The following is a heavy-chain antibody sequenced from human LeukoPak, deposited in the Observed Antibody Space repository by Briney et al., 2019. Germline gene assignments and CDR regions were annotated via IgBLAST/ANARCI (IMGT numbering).Heavy chain of an antibody. CDR3: AKRRVLRYFDWLVVDY. V-gene: IGHV3-23*01. Sequence: SLRLSCAASGFTFSNYGMSWVRQAPGKGLEWVSAISGSGGSTYYADSAKGRFTISRDNSRNTVYLQMNSLRVEDTAVYYCAKRRVLRYFDWLVVDYWGQGTLVTVSS. D-gene: IGHD3-9*01. CDR2: ISGSGGST. CDR1: GFTFSNYG. J-gene: IGHJ4*02.